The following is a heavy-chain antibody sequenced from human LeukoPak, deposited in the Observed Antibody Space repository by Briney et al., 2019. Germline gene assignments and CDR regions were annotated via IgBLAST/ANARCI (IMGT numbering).Heavy chain of an antibody. V-gene: IGHV2-70*04. CDR1: GFSLGTSGMR. CDR3: ARMGFSGSSLLVDY. CDR2: IDWDDDK. J-gene: IGHJ4*02. Sequence: SGPTLVNPTQTLTLTCTFSGFSLGTSGMRVSWIRQPPGKALEWLARIDWDDDKFYSTSLKTRLTISKDTSKNQVVLTMTNMDPVDTATYYCARMGFSGSSLLVDYWGQGTLVTVSS. D-gene: IGHD3-10*01.